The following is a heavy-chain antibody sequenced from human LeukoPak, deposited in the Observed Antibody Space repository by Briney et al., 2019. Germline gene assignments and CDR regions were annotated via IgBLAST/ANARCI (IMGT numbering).Heavy chain of an antibody. CDR3: AKGYSYGDDC. Sequence: GSLRLSCAASGFTFSSYAMTWVRQAPGKGLEWVSFISGSGGSTSYADSVKGRFTISRDNSKNTLYLQMKSLRVEDTAVYYCAKGYSYGDDCWGQGTLVTVSS. D-gene: IGHD5-18*01. CDR1: GFTFSSYA. J-gene: IGHJ4*02. V-gene: IGHV3-23*01. CDR2: ISGSGGST.